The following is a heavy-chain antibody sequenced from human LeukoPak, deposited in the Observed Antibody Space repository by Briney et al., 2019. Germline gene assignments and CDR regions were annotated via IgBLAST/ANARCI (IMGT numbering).Heavy chain of an antibody. CDR2: ISSSSSTI. Sequence: GGSLRLSCAASGFTFGSYSMNWVRQAPGKGLEWVSYISSSSSTIYYADSVKGRFTISRDNAKNSLYLQMNSLRAEDTAVYYCATEPAATPFYYYYYMDVWGKGTTVTVSS. CDR3: ATEPAATPFYYYYYMDV. D-gene: IGHD2-2*01. CDR1: GFTFGSYS. V-gene: IGHV3-48*01. J-gene: IGHJ6*03.